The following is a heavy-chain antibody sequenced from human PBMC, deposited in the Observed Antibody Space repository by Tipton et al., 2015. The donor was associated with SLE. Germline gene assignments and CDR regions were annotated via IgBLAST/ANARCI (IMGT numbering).Heavy chain of an antibody. CDR1: GFNFEDYA. V-gene: IGHV3-9*01. CDR2: ISWNSANI. D-gene: IGHD2-8*02. Sequence: RSLRLSCEASGFNFEDYAMYWVRQAPGKGLEWVSGISWNSANIGYADSVKGRFTISRDNAKNTLYLQMNNLRAEDTALYYCAKDLFSSLLYWWDGFDIWGQGTMVTVSS. CDR3: AKDLFSSLLYWWDGFDI. J-gene: IGHJ3*02.